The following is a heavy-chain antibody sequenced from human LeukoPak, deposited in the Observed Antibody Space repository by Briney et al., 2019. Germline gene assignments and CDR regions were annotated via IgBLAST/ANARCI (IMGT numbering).Heavy chain of an antibody. D-gene: IGHD1-26*01. CDR3: ARAPNSGTLGEDY. Sequence: GGALRLSRAASGLTFSDHYMDWVRQAPGKGLEGVGRIRNKANIYTTEYAASVKGRFTISRDDSKNSLYLQMNSLKTEDTAVYYCARAPNSGTLGEDYWGQGTLVTVSS. V-gene: IGHV3-72*01. CDR1: GLTFSDHY. J-gene: IGHJ4*02. CDR2: IRNKANIYTT.